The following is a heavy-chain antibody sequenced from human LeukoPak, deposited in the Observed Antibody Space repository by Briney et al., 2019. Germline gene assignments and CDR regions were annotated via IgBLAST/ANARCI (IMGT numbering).Heavy chain of an antibody. D-gene: IGHD2/OR15-2a*01. J-gene: IGHJ3*02. V-gene: IGHV3-23*01. Sequence: GGSLRLSCVASGFTFSTYGMSWVRQAPGKGLEWVSAISSSGGSTYYADSVKGRFTISRDNSKNTLYLQVNSLRAEDTAVYYCAKGQLSRLGAAFDIWGQGTMVTVSS. CDR2: ISSSGGST. CDR3: AKGQLSRLGAAFDI. CDR1: GFTFSTYG.